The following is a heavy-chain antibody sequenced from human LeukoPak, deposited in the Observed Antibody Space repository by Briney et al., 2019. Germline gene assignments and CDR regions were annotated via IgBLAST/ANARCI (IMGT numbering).Heavy chain of an antibody. V-gene: IGHV1-18*01. CDR1: GYTFTTYG. Sequence: ASVKVSCKASGYTFTTYGISWVRQAPGQGREWMGWISAYNGNTNYAQKPQGRVTMTTDTSTSTAYMELRSLRSDDTAVYYCARAFAALGYYMDVWGKGTTVTISS. CDR3: ARAFAALGYYMDV. D-gene: IGHD2/OR15-2a*01. CDR2: ISAYNGNT. J-gene: IGHJ6*03.